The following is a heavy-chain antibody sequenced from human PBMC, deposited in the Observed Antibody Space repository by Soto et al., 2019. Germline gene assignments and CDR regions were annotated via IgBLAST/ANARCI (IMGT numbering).Heavy chain of an antibody. V-gene: IGHV4-39*01. CDR1: GGSISSSTYY. D-gene: IGHD2-8*01. CDR2: IYYNGNT. Sequence: QLQLQESGPGLVKPSETLSLTCTVSGGSISSSTYYWGWIRQSPGKGLEWIGTIYYNGNTYYNPSIKSRVTISVDTSKNQFSLKLSSVTAADTAMYYCASQRRCTNGVCYLDYWGQGTLVTVSS. CDR3: ASQRRCTNGVCYLDY. J-gene: IGHJ4*02.